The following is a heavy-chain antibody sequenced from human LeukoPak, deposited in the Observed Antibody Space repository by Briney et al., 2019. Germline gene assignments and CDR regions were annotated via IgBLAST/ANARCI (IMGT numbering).Heavy chain of an antibody. V-gene: IGHV1-2*02. CDR3: ARGGYRSNYYYYYMDV. D-gene: IGHD5-18*01. J-gene: IGHJ6*03. Sequence: ASVKVSCKASGYTFTGYYMHWVRQAPGQGLEWMGWINPNSGGTNYAQKFQGRVTMTRDTSISTAYMELSRLRSDDTAVYYCARGGYRSNYYYYYMDVWGKGTTVTVSS. CDR1: GYTFTGYY. CDR2: INPNSGGT.